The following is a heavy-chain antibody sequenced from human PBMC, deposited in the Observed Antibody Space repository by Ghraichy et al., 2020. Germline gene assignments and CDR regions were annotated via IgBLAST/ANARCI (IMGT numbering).Heavy chain of an antibody. V-gene: IGHV4-31*03. CDR1: GGSINSGGNY. D-gene: IGHD3-10*01. CDR3: ARAHFGSGSSSALYLES. CDR2: IHYSGST. Sequence: SETLSLTCTVSGGSINSGGNYWSWIRQLPGKGLEWIGYIHYSGSTYYRPSLKSRVTISVDTSNNQFSLKLSSVTAADTAVYYCARAHFGSGSSSALYLESWSQGTLVTVSS. J-gene: IGHJ4*02.